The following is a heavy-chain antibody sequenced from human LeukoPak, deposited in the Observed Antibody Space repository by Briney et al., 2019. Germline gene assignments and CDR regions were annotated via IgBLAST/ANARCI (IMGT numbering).Heavy chain of an antibody. V-gene: IGHV3-21*01. CDR1: GFTFSSYS. J-gene: IGHJ5*02. CDR3: ARRDSSGWMSWFDP. CDR2: ISSSSSYI. D-gene: IGHD6-19*01. Sequence: GGSLRLSCAASGFTFSSYSMNWVRQAPGKGLEWVSSISSSSSYIYYADSVKGRGTISRDNAKNSLYLQMNSLRAEDTAVYYCARRDSSGWMSWFDPWGQGTLVTVSS.